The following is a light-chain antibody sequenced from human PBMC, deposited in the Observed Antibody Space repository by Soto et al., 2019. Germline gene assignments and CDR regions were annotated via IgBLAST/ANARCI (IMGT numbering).Light chain of an antibody. CDR3: SSYTSSTTYV. CDR1: SSDVGGYNY. CDR2: DVS. J-gene: IGLJ1*01. Sequence: QSALTQPASVSWSPGQSITISCTGTSSDVGGYNYVSWYQQHPGKAPKLMIYDVSIRPSGVSHRFSGSKSGNTASLTISGLQAEDEADYYCSSYTSSTTYVFGTGTKLTVL. V-gene: IGLV2-14*01.